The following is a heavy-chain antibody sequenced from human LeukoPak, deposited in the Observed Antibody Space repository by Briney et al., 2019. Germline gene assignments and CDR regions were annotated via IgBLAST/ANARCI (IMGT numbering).Heavy chain of an antibody. CDR2: FDPEDGET. V-gene: IGHV1-24*01. Sequence: ASLKVSCKVSGYTPTELSMHWVRHTPGKRLEWMGGFDPEDGETIYAQKFQGRVTMTEDTSTDTAYMELSSLRSEDTAVYYCATEVNFDWFILGYWGQGTLVTVSS. D-gene: IGHD3-9*01. CDR3: ATEVNFDWFILGY. CDR1: GYTPTELS. J-gene: IGHJ4*02.